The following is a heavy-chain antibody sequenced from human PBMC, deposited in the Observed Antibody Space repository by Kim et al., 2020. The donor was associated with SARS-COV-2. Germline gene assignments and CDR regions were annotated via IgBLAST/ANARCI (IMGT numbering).Heavy chain of an antibody. CDR3: ARGLDIVVVVAANYYGMDV. CDR2: IIPIFGTA. V-gene: IGHV1-69*13. D-gene: IGHD2-15*01. J-gene: IGHJ6*02. CDR1: GGTFSSYA. Sequence: SVKVSCKASGGTFSSYAISWVRQAPGQGLEWMGGIIPIFGTANYAQKFQGRVTITADESTSTAYMELSSLRSEDTAVYYCARGLDIVVVVAANYYGMDVWGQGTTVTVSS.